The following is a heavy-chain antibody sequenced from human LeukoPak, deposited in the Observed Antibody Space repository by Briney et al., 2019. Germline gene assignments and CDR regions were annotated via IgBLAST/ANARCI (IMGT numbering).Heavy chain of an antibody. D-gene: IGHD2-2*01. CDR3: ARGPSCSSISCPYYLGV. V-gene: IGHV1-8*03. Sequence: ASVKVSCKASGYTFTSYDINWVRQATGQGLEWMGWMNPNSGNTGYAQKFQGRVTITRNTSISTAYMELSSLRSEDTALYYCARGPSCSSISCPYYLGVWGKGTTVTVSS. CDR1: GYTFTSYD. J-gene: IGHJ6*03. CDR2: MNPNSGNT.